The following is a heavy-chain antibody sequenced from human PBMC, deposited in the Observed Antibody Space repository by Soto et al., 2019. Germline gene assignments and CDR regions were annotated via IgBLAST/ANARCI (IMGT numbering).Heavy chain of an antibody. CDR2: ISSSGGNT. CDR1: GFTFSTYA. V-gene: IGHV3-23*01. J-gene: IGHJ4*02. CDR3: ARARGYSYGSRFDF. D-gene: IGHD5-18*01. Sequence: GGSLRLSCAASGFTFSTYAMSWVRQAPGKGLEWVSTISSSGGNTYYTDSVKGRFTISRDNSKSTVYLQMNSLTVDDTALYYCARARGYSYGSRFDFWGQGTLVTVSS.